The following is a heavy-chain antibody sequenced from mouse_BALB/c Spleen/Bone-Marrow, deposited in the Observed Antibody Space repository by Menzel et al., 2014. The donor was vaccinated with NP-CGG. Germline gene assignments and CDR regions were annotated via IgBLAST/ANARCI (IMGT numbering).Heavy chain of an antibody. J-gene: IGHJ1*01. CDR2: IRNKANGYTT. V-gene: IGHV7-3*02. D-gene: IGHD1-1*01. Sequence: EVMLVESGGGLVQPGGSLRLSCATSGFTFTDYYMSWVRQPPGKALEWLGFIRNKANGYTTDYSVSVKGRFTISRDNSQSILYLQKNTLRAEDSATYYCARDENYDIYWYFDVWGAGTTVTVSS. CDR3: ARDENYDIYWYFDV. CDR1: GFTFTDYY.